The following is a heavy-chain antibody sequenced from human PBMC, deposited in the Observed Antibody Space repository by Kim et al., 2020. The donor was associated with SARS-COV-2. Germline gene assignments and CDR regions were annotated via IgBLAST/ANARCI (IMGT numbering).Heavy chain of an antibody. D-gene: IGHD6-13*01. Sequence: GGSLRLSCAASGFTFSSYWMSWVRQAPGKGLEWVANIKQDGSEKYYVDSVKGRFTISRDNAKNSLYLQMNSLRAEDTAVYYCARDWGVWYSSSWYAQPFDYWGQVTLGAVSA. V-gene: IGHV3-7*01. CDR2: IKQDGSEK. CDR3: ARDWGVWYSSSWYAQPFDY. J-gene: IGHJ4*02. CDR1: GFTFSSYW.